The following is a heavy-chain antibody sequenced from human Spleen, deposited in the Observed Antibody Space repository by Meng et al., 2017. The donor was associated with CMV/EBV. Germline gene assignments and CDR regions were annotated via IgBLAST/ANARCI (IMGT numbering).Heavy chain of an antibody. V-gene: IGHV3-49*04. CDR1: GFTFGDYA. Sequence: GESLKISCTASGFTFGDYAMTWVRQAPGKGLEWVGFIRSKPYGGTADYAASVKGRFTISRDDSNSIAYLQMNSLKTEDTAVYYCTRAPSLQGWSGNWYFDLWGRGTLVTVSS. CDR3: TRAPSLQGWSGNWYFDL. D-gene: IGHD3-3*01. CDR2: IRSKPYGGTA. J-gene: IGHJ2*01.